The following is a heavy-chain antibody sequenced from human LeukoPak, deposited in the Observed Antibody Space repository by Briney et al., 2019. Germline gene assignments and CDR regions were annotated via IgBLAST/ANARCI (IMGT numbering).Heavy chain of an antibody. D-gene: IGHD6-13*01. V-gene: IGHV3-74*01. CDR2: INSDGSST. Sequence: PGGSLRLSCAASGFTFSNYWMHWVRHAPGKGLVWVSRINSDGSSTSYADSVKGRFTISRDNAKNTLYLQMNSLRAEDTAVYCCAREGAAADFDYWGQGTLVTVSS. CDR1: GFTFSNYW. J-gene: IGHJ4*02. CDR3: AREGAAADFDY.